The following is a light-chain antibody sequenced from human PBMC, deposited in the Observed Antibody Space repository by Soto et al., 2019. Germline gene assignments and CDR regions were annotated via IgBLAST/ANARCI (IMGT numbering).Light chain of an antibody. CDR2: GAS. Sequence: EIVLTQSPGTLSLSPGERATLSCRASQSVSSSYLAWYQQKPGQAPSPLIYGASSRAIGIPDRFSGSGSGTDFTLTISRLEPEDFAVYYCQQYGSSPWTLGQGTKVEIK. CDR3: QQYGSSPWT. J-gene: IGKJ1*01. V-gene: IGKV3-20*01. CDR1: QSVSSSY.